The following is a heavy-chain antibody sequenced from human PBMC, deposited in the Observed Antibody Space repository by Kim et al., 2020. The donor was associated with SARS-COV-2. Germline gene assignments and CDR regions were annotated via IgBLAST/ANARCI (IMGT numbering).Heavy chain of an antibody. D-gene: IGHD2-15*01. Sequence: TYDNPSLKSRVTISVDTSKNQFSLKLSSVTAADTAVYYCASSGGSCLFDYWGQGTLVTVSS. CDR3: ASSGGSCLFDY. J-gene: IGHJ4*02. V-gene: IGHV4-39*07. CDR2: T.